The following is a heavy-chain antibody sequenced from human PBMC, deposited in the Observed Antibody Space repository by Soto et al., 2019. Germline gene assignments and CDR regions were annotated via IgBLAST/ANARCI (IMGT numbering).Heavy chain of an antibody. Sequence: QLQLQESGPGLVKPSETLSLTCTVSGGSISSSSYYWGWIRQPPGKGLEWIGSIYNRGSTYYNPSLKSRVTTSVDTSTNQFSLKLSSVSAADTAVYYCARHTPTISISDHWGQGTLVTVSS. CDR1: GGSISSSSYY. CDR3: ARHTPTISISDH. V-gene: IGHV4-39*01. CDR2: IYNRGST. D-gene: IGHD3-3*01. J-gene: IGHJ4*02.